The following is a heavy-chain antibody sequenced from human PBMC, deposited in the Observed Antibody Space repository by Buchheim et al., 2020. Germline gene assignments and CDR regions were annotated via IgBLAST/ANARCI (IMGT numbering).Heavy chain of an antibody. J-gene: IGHJ6*02. Sequence: QMQLVQSGPEVKKPGTSVKVSCKASGFTFTSSAVQWVRQARGQRLEGIGWIVVGSGNTNYAQKFQERVTITRDMSTSKAYMVLSSLRSEDTAVYYCAADGVGAAYYYYYGMDVWGQGTT. CDR2: IVVGSGNT. CDR1: GFTFTSSA. D-gene: IGHD1-26*01. V-gene: IGHV1-58*01. CDR3: AADGVGAAYYYYYGMDV.